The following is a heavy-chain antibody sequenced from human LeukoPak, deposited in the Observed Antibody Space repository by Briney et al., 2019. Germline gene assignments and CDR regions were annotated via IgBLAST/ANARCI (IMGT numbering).Heavy chain of an antibody. V-gene: IGHV3-30*02. CDR3: ARAPNYDSSGHDAFDI. Sequence: GGSLRLSCAASGFTVTSYGMHWVRQAPGKGLEWVAFIRHDGGNKYYTDSVKGRFTISRDNSKNTLYLQMNSLRAEDTAVYYCARAPNYDSSGHDAFDIWGQGTMVTVSS. CDR1: GFTVTSYG. CDR2: IRHDGGNK. D-gene: IGHD3-22*01. J-gene: IGHJ3*02.